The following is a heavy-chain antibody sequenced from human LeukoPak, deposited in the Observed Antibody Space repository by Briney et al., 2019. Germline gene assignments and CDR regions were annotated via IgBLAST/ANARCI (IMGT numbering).Heavy chain of an antibody. Sequence: SETLSLTCGVSGGSVINTNGWTWVRQPPGKGREWMGEVHLDGRTNYNPSLESRLTMSVDVSENQVSLKLTSVTAADTAVYYCAREGGFYRPLDYSGQGTLVTVSS. CDR2: VHLDGRT. CDR1: GGSVINTNG. CDR3: AREGGFYRPLDY. J-gene: IGHJ4*02. V-gene: IGHV4-4*02. D-gene: IGHD6-25*01.